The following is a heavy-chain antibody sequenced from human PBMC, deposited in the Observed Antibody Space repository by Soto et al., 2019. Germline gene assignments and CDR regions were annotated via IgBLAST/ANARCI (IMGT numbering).Heavy chain of an antibody. J-gene: IGHJ4*02. V-gene: IGHV3-74*01. CDR1: GITFSSNW. D-gene: IGHD5-18*01. Sequence: PGGSLRLSCAASGITFSSNWMHWVRQAPGKGLVWVSRINGAGSSTNYADSVKGRFTISRDNAKNTLYLQMNSPRAEDTAVYYCARERRVRIQPRVLDYWGQGTLVTVSS. CDR3: ARERRVRIQPRVLDY. CDR2: INGAGSST.